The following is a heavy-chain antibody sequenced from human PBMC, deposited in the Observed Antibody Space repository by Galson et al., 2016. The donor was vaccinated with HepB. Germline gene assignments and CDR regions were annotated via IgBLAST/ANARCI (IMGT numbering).Heavy chain of an antibody. CDR1: GGSFSSYV. V-gene: IGHV1-69*13. J-gene: IGHJ6*02. CDR2: IIPIFGTA. Sequence: SVKVSCKASGGSFSSYVISWVRQAPGQGLEWMGGIIPIFGTATYAQKFQARVTITADESTSTAYMELSRLRSEDTAVYYCANGYCSGSYCYNSLYYYYGMDVWGQGTTVTVSS. D-gene: IGHD2-15*01. CDR3: ANGYCSGSYCYNSLYYYYGMDV.